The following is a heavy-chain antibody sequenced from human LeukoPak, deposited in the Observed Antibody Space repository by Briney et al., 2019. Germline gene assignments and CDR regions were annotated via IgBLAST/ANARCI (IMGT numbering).Heavy chain of an antibody. CDR2: IYSGGST. Sequence: GGSLRLSCAASGFTVSSNYMSWVRQAPGKGLEWVSLIYSGGSTYYADSVKGRFTISRDNSKNTLYLQMNSLRAEDTAVYYCARDAGGGVPAAISGWFDPWGQGTLVTVSS. CDR1: GFTVSSNY. J-gene: IGHJ5*02. D-gene: IGHD2-2*01. V-gene: IGHV3-66*01. CDR3: ARDAGGGVPAAISGWFDP.